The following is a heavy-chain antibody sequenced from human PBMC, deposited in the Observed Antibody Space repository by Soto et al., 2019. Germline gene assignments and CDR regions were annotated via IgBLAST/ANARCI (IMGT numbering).Heavy chain of an antibody. CDR2: ISSSGSSI. CDR1: GFTFSTYE. J-gene: IGHJ1*01. Sequence: LRLSCAASGFTFSTYEMNWVRQAPGKGLEWISYISSSGSSIYYADSVKGRFTISRDNAWNSLHLQMNSLRVEDTAVYYCARDGYDSSGDSEYFQYWGQGTLVTVSS. V-gene: IGHV3-48*03. D-gene: IGHD3-22*01. CDR3: ARDGYDSSGDSEYFQY.